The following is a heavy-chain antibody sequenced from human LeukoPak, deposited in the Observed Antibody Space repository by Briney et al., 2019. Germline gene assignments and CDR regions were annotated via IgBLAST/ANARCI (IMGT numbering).Heavy chain of an antibody. V-gene: IGHV3-66*02. CDR3: ATNYDFWSGYYMEFDY. CDR1: GFTVSSNY. Sequence: GGSLRLSCAASGFTVSSNYMSWVRQAPGKGLEWVSVTYSGGSTYYADSVKGRFTISRDNSKNTLYLQMNSLRAEDTAVYYCATNYDFWSGYYMEFDYWGQGTLVTVSS. CDR2: TYSGGST. J-gene: IGHJ4*02. D-gene: IGHD3-3*01.